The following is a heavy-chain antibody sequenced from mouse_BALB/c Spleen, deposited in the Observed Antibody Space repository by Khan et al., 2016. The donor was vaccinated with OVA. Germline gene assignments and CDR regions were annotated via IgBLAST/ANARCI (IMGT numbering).Heavy chain of an antibody. Sequence: QVQLKQSGPGLVAPSQSLSITCTVSGFSLTSYGVHWVRQPPGKGLEWLGVIWAGGSTNYNSALMSRLSISKDNSKSQVFLKMTSLRTDATSMYYCARLEDLWGQGTTLTVSS. J-gene: IGHJ2*01. V-gene: IGHV2-9*02. CDR3: ARLEDL. CDR1: GFSLTSYG. CDR2: IWAGGST.